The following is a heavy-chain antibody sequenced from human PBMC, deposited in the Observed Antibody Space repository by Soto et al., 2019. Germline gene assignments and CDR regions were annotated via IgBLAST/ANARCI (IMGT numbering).Heavy chain of an antibody. CDR3: ARDGPMVAGTITEYFQH. CDR1: GDSVSSNSAA. CDR2: TYYRSKWYN. V-gene: IGHV6-1*01. D-gene: IGHD6-19*01. J-gene: IGHJ1*01. Sequence: QVPLQQSGPGLVKPSQTLSLTCAISGDSVSSNSAAWNWIRQSPSRGLEWLGRTYYRSKWYNDYAVSVKSRITINPDTSKNQFSLQLNSVTPEDTAVYYCARDGPMVAGTITEYFQHWGQGTLVTVSS.